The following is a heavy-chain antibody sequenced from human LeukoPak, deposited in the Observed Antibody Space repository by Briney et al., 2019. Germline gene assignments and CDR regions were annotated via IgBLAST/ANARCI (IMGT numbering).Heavy chain of an antibody. V-gene: IGHV1-24*01. CDR3: APLDFWVPST. J-gene: IGHJ5*02. CDR1: GYTLNELS. D-gene: IGHD3-3*01. Sequence: GASVKVSCKVSGYTLNELSIHWVRQAAGKGLEWMGGFDPEYGETVYAQKFQGRVTMAEDISTDTAYMELSSLRSEDTAVYYCAPLDFWVPSTWGQGTLVTVSS. CDR2: FDPEYGET.